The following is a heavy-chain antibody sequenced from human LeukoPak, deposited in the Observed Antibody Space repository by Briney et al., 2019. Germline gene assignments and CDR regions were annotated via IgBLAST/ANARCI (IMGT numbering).Heavy chain of an antibody. V-gene: IGHV3-30*03. J-gene: IGHJ4*02. CDR2: ISYDGSNK. CDR3: ARERGGPYCSSTSCYWEPFDY. Sequence: PGRSLRLSCAASGFTFSSYGMHWVRQAPGKGLEWVAVISYDGSNKYYAGSVKGRFTISRDNSKNTLYLQMNSLRAEDTAVYYCARERGGPYCSSTSCYWEPFDYWGQGTLVTVSS. CDR1: GFTFSSYG. D-gene: IGHD2-2*01.